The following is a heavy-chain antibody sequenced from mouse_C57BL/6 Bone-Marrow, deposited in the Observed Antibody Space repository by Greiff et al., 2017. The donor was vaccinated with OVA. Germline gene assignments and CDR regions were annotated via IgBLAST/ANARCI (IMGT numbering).Heavy chain of an antibody. D-gene: IGHD1-1*01. V-gene: IGHV1-82*01. CDR1: GYAFSSSW. CDR2: IYPGDGDT. CDR3: ARGHYYGSSYVFYWYFDV. Sequence: VQLQESGPELVKPGASVKISCKASGYAFSSSWMNWVKQRPGKGLEWIGRIYPGDGDTNYNGKFKGKATLTADKSSSTAYMQLSSLTSEDSAVYFCARGHYYGSSYVFYWYFDVWGTGTTVTVSS. J-gene: IGHJ1*03.